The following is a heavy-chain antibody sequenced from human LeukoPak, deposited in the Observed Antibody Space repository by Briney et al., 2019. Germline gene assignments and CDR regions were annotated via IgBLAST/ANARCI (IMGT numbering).Heavy chain of an antibody. V-gene: IGHV1-69*05. Sequence: ASVKVSCKASGGTFSSYAISWVRQAPGQGLEWMGGIIPIFGTANYAQKFQGRVTITTDESTSTAYMELSSLRSDDTAVYYCARAAKAHYYYYYMDVWGKGTTVTVSS. CDR1: GGTFSSYA. D-gene: IGHD2-15*01. CDR3: ARAAKAHYYYYYMDV. J-gene: IGHJ6*03. CDR2: IIPIFGTA.